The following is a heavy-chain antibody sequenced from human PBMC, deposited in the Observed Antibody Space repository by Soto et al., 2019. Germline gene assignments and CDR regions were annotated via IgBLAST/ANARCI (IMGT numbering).Heavy chain of an antibody. D-gene: IGHD3-10*01. CDR2: INHSGST. J-gene: IGHJ6*02. Sequence: PSETLSLTCAVYGGSFSGYYWSWIRQPPGKGLEWIGEINHSGSTNYNPSLKSRVTISVDTSKNQFSLKLSSVTAADTAVYYCARGRRPVSYYYGSGSYPRSEAYYYGMDVWGQGTTVTVSS. CDR3: ARGRRPVSYYYGSGSYPRSEAYYYGMDV. CDR1: GGSFSGYY. V-gene: IGHV4-34*01.